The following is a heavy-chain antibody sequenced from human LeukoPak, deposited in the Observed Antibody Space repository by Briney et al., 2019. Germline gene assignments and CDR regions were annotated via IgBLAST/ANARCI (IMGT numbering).Heavy chain of an antibody. Sequence: SETLSLTCAVYGGSFSGYYWNWIRQPPGKGLEWIGEINHSGSTNYNPSLKSRVTMSVDTSKNQFPLKLSSVTAADTAVYYCARVDSGSLDYWDHGTLVIVSS. CDR3: ARVDSGSLDY. V-gene: IGHV4-34*01. CDR1: GGSFSGYY. CDR2: INHSGST. J-gene: IGHJ4*01. D-gene: IGHD3-10*01.